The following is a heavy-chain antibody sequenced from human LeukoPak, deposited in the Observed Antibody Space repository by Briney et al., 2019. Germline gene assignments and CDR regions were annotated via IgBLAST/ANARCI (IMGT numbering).Heavy chain of an antibody. J-gene: IGHJ3*02. CDR2: INPSGGST. CDR1: GYTFTSYY. D-gene: IGHD6-19*01. V-gene: IGHV1-46*01. CDR3: ARSAGVLFAFDI. Sequence: ASVKVSCKASGYTFTSYYMHWVRQAPGQGLEWMGIINPSGGSTSYAQKFQGRVTMTRDTSTSTAYMELSSLRSEDTAVYYCARSAGVLFAFDIWGQGTMVTVSS.